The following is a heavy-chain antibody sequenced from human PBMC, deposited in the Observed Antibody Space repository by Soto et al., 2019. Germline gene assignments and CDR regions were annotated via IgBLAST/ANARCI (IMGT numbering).Heavy chain of an antibody. J-gene: IGHJ4*02. CDR3: ARTYDSNGYANEFDS. V-gene: IGHV4-59*12. CDR1: GRSITSYY. Sequence: VVLQESGPGLVKPSENLSLTCSVSGRSITSYYWSWVRQPPGKGLEWIGYIYDNGITSQNPSLKSRVTMSADTSQNQFSLKLTSVTGADTAVYYCARTYDSNGYANEFDSWGQGILVTVTS. CDR2: IYDNGIT. D-gene: IGHD3-22*01.